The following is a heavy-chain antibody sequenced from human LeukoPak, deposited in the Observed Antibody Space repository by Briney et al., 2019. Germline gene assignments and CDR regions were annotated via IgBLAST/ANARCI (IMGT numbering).Heavy chain of an antibody. CDR2: INYDGSNE. J-gene: IGHJ4*02. D-gene: IGHD6-19*01. CDR1: GFTFSSHG. V-gene: IGHV3-33*01. Sequence: GGSLRLSCAASGFTFSSHGMHWVRQAPGKGLEWVAVINYDGSNEDYGDSVEGRFTISRDKSKNTLHLQMNSLRAEDTAVYYCARDRRSSGWYYFDSWGQGTLVTVSS. CDR3: ARDRRSSGWYYFDS.